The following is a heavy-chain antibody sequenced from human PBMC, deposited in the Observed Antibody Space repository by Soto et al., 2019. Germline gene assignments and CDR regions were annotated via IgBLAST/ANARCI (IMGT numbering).Heavy chain of an antibody. J-gene: IGHJ3*02. Sequence: ASVKVSCKASGYTFTSYDINWVRQATGQGLEWMGWMNPNSGNTGYAQKFQGRVTMTRNTSISTAYMELSSLRSEDTAVYYCARRRWDYYDSSGYSDAFDIWGQGTVVTVSS. CDR2: MNPNSGNT. V-gene: IGHV1-8*01. CDR3: ARRRWDYYDSSGYSDAFDI. D-gene: IGHD3-22*01. CDR1: GYTFTSYD.